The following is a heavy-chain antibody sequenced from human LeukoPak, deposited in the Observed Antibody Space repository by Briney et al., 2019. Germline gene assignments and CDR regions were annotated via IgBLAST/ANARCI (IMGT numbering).Heavy chain of an antibody. CDR2: ISGDGGST. Sequence: PGGSLRLSCAASGFTFDDYAMHWVRQAPGKGLELVSLISGDGGSTYYADSVKGRFIISRDNSKNSLYLQMNSLRTEDTALYYCAKDILLTAMIDYWGQGTLVTVSS. CDR3: AKDILLTAMIDY. CDR1: GFTFDDYA. J-gene: IGHJ4*02. V-gene: IGHV3-43*02. D-gene: IGHD5-18*01.